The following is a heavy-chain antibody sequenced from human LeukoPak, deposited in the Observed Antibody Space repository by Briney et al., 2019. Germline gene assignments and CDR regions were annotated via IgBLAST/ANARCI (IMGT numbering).Heavy chain of an antibody. CDR1: GFTFIDYD. V-gene: IGHV3-13*01. CDR2: IGTRGDT. Sequence: GGSLRLACAASGFTFIDYDMHWVRQVIGKGLEWVSAIGTRGDTHYSGSVKGRFTISRENAESSLYLQMNSLRAEDTAVYYCARGGIQVSGIDEFDYWGQGTLVTVSS. D-gene: IGHD6-19*01. CDR3: ARGGIQVSGIDEFDY. J-gene: IGHJ4*02.